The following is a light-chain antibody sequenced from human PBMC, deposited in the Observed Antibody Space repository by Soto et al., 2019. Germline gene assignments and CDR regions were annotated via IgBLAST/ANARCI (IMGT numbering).Light chain of an antibody. CDR3: QLYGDPSKT. CDR2: GAS. J-gene: IGKJ1*01. Sequence: TLPLSPAGRATPSCSTRRSASTYLAWYQQRPGQAPRLLIYGASSRATGIPARFSGSGSGTDFTLTISSLEPEDFAVYYCQLYGDPSKTFGQGTKVDIK. V-gene: IGKV3-11*01. CDR1: RSASTY.